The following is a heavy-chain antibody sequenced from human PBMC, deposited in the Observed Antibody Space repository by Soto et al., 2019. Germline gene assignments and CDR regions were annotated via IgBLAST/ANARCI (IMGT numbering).Heavy chain of an antibody. CDR1: SASISSSSYT. D-gene: IGHD2-2*01. V-gene: IGHV4-39*01. CDR2: IYYSGTT. J-gene: IGHJ6*02. CDR3: ARLHGYCISSSCHGHYAMDV. Sequence: QLQLQESGPGLVKPSETLSLTCTVSSASISSSSYTWGWIRQPPGKGLEWIGSIYYSGTTYYNPSPNTRLTLSVATSRSQFSLKVTSVTAADTAVYYCARLHGYCISSSCHGHYAMDVWGQGTTVTVSS.